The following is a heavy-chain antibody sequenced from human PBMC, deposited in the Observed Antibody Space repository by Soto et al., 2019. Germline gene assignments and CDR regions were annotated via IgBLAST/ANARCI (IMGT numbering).Heavy chain of an antibody. V-gene: IGHV3-9*01. Sequence: EVQLVESGGGLVQPGRSLRLSCAASGFTFDDYAMHWVRQAPGKGLEWVSGIGWNSGSIGYADSVKGRFTISRDNAKNSLYLQINSLRAEDTALYYCAKWDDYGDRKEAFDIWGQGTMVTVSS. D-gene: IGHD4-17*01. J-gene: IGHJ3*02. CDR3: AKWDDYGDRKEAFDI. CDR1: GFTFDDYA. CDR2: IGWNSGSI.